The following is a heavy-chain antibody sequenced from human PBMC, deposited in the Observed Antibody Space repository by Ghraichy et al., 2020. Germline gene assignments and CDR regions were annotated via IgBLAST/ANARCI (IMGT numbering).Heavy chain of an antibody. CDR2: VLYTGDT. V-gene: IGHV4-59*01. CDR1: GGYIGSYY. J-gene: IGHJ3*02. Sequence: SETLSLTCSASGGYIGSYYWSWIRQPPRKGLEWIGHVLYTGDTDYNPALKSRVSISVDTSKDQFPLRLTSVIAADKAVYYCSRAEGYSGEHDAFESWGQGKKVTVSS. D-gene: IGHD2-15*01. CDR3: SRAEGYSGEHDAFES.